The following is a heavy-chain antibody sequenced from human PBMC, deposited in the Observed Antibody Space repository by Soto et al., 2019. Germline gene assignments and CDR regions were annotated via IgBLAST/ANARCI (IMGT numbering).Heavy chain of an antibody. CDR2: IDHSGYT. CDR3: ARVRDWFDP. J-gene: IGHJ5*02. CDR1: GGSFSGYY. V-gene: IGHV4-34*01. Sequence: QVQLQQRGAGLLKPSETLSLTCAVYGGSFSGYYWNWIRQPPGKGLEWIGEIDHSGYTNYNPSLKSRVTISVDTSKNQFSLRLTSVTAADTAVYYCARVRDWFDPWGQGTLVTVSS. D-gene: IGHD3-3*01.